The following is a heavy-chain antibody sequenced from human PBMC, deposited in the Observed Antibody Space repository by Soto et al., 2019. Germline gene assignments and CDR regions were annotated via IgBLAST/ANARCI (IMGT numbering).Heavy chain of an antibody. CDR1: GGSISSYY. Sequence: PSETLSLTCTVSGGSISSYYWSWIRQPPGKGLEWIGYIYYSGSTNYNPSLKSRVTISVDTSKNQFSLKLSSVTAADTAVYYCAREKLITMVRGAENSNWFDPWGQGTLVTVSS. CDR2: IYYSGST. D-gene: IGHD3-10*01. J-gene: IGHJ5*02. CDR3: AREKLITMVRGAENSNWFDP. V-gene: IGHV4-59*01.